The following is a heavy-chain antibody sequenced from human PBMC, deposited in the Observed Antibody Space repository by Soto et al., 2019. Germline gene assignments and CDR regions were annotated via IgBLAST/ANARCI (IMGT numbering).Heavy chain of an antibody. CDR3: ARESEDLTSNFDY. V-gene: IGHV3-21*06. Sequence: GGSLRLSRAASGFTFTRYSMNWVRQAPGKGLEWVSSISSTTNYIYYGDSMKGRFTISRDNAKNSLYLEMNSLRAEDTAVYYCARESEDLTSNFDYWGQGTLVTVSS. J-gene: IGHJ4*02. CDR1: GFTFTRYS. CDR2: ISSTTNYI.